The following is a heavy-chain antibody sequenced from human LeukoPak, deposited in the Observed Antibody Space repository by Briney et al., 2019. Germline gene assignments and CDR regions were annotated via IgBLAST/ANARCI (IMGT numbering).Heavy chain of an antibody. CDR2: IIPIFGTA. Sequence: GASVKVSCKASGGTFSSYAISWVRQAPGQGLEWMGGIIPIFGTANYAQKFQGRVTITADESTSTAYMELCSLRSEDTAVYYCARDRTERLRYFDWSKRGYFDYWGRGTLVTVSS. CDR1: GGTFSSYA. CDR3: ARDRTERLRYFDWSKRGYFDY. J-gene: IGHJ4*02. D-gene: IGHD3-9*01. V-gene: IGHV1-69*13.